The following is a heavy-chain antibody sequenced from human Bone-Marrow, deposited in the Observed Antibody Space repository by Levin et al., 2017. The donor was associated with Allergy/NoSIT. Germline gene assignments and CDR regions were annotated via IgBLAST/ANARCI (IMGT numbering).Heavy chain of an antibody. V-gene: IGHV3-23*01. D-gene: IGHD2-2*01. Sequence: PGESLKISCAASGFTFSYYAMSWVRQAPGKGLEWVSGISGGGGSTYYADSVKGRFTVSSDNSKNTLYLQMNSLRAEDTAVYYCAKDTPALSAGPYFDFWGQGTLVTVSS. CDR2: ISGGGGST. J-gene: IGHJ4*02. CDR3: AKDTPALSAGPYFDF. CDR1: GFTFSYYA.